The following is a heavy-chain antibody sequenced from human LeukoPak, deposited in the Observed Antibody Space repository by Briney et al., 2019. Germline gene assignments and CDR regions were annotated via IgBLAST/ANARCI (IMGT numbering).Heavy chain of an antibody. Sequence: ASVKVSCRASGYTFTSYGISWVRQAPGQGLEWMGWISAYNGNTNYAQKLQGRVTMTTDTSTSTAYMELRSLRSDDTAVYYCVPVDYGDRNFDYWGQGTLVTVSS. V-gene: IGHV1-18*01. CDR2: ISAYNGNT. J-gene: IGHJ4*02. D-gene: IGHD4-17*01. CDR1: GYTFTSYG. CDR3: VPVDYGDRNFDY.